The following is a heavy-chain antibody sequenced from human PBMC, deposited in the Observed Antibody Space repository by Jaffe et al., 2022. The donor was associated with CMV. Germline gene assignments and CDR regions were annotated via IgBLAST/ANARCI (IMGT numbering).Heavy chain of an antibody. CDR1: GFTFSSYA. Sequence: EVQLLESGGGLVQPGGSLRLSCAASGFTFSSYAMSWVRQAPGKGLEWVSAISGSGGSTYYADSVKGRFTISRDNSKNTLYLQMNSLRAEDTAVYYCAKAYDYGDYPYYGMDVWGQGTTVTVSS. D-gene: IGHD4-17*01. V-gene: IGHV3-23*01. CDR2: ISGSGGST. CDR3: AKAYDYGDYPYYGMDV. J-gene: IGHJ6*02.